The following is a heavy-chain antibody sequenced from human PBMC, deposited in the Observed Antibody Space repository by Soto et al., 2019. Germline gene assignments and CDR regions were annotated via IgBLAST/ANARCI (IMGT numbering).Heavy chain of an antibody. J-gene: IGHJ5*02. Sequence: QVQLQESGPGLVKPSETLSLTCTVSGGSVSSGSYYWSWIRQPPGKGLEWIGYIYYSGSTNYNPPLKSRVTISVDTSKNQFSLKLSSVTAADTAVYYCARDCGRDCYGDYGFDPWGQGTLVTVSS. V-gene: IGHV4-61*01. CDR3: ARDCGRDCYGDYGFDP. D-gene: IGHD2-21*01. CDR1: GGSVSSGSYY. CDR2: IYYSGST.